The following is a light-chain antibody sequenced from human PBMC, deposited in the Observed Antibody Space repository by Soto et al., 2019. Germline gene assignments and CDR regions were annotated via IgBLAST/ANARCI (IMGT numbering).Light chain of an antibody. V-gene: IGKV3-11*01. CDR2: DAS. J-gene: IGKJ5*01. CDR1: QSVSSSY. CDR3: QQRSNWPSIT. Sequence: EIVLTQPPGNLPVSPGERTTLSCRGGQSVSSSYLAWYQKKPGQAHRLLISDASNRATGIPVRFSGSGAGTAFTLTISSLQAEDSAVYYCQQRSNWPSITFGQRTQGEIK.